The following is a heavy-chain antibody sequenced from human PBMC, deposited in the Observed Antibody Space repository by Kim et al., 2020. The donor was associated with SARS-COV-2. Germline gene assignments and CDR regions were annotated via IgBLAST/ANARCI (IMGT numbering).Heavy chain of an antibody. CDR3: ARGPYDFWSGYYNWAFDI. V-gene: IGHV4-39*01. CDR1: GGSISSSSYY. Sequence: SETLSLTCTVSGGSISSSSYYWGWIRQPPGKGLEWIGSIYYSGSTYYNPSLKSRVTISVDTSKNQFSLKLSSVTAADTAVYYCARGPYDFWSGYYNWAFDIWGQGTMVTVSS. CDR2: IYYSGST. D-gene: IGHD3-3*01. J-gene: IGHJ3*02.